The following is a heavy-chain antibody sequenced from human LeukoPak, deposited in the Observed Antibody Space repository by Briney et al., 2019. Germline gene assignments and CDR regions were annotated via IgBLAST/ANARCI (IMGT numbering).Heavy chain of an antibody. Sequence: GGSLRLSCAASGFTVSSNYMSWVRQAPGKGLEWVSVIYSGGSTYYADSVKGRFTISGDNSKNTLYLQMNSLRAEDTAVYYCARGDSGSYLFFDYWGQGTLVTVSS. J-gene: IGHJ4*02. D-gene: IGHD1-26*01. CDR3: ARGDSGSYLFFDY. CDR1: GFTVSSNY. V-gene: IGHV3-53*01. CDR2: IYSGGST.